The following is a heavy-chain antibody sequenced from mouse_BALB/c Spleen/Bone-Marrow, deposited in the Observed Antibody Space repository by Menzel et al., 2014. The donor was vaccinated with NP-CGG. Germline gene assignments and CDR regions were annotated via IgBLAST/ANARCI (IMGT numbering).Heavy chain of an antibody. D-gene: IGHD5-1-1*01. Sequence: EVKLMESGGGLVKPGGSLKLSCAASGFTFSSYAMSWIRQTPEKRLEWVATISSGGNYTYYPDSVKGRFTISRDNAKSTLYLQMSSLRSEDTAMYYCARPNTDYFDYWGQGTTLTVSS. CDR2: ISSGGNYT. CDR3: ARPNTDYFDY. V-gene: IGHV5-9-1*01. J-gene: IGHJ2*01. CDR1: GFTFSSYA.